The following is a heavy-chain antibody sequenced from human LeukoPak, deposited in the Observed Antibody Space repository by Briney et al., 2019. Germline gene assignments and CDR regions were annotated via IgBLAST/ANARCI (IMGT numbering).Heavy chain of an antibody. CDR1: GYTFSSYG. CDR3: AREGVVAAFDI. J-gene: IGHJ3*02. CDR2: ISAYNGDT. Sequence: GASVKVSCKASGYTFSSYGISWVRQAPGQGLEWMGWISAYNGDTHYAQKFQGRVTMTTDTSTSTAYMELRSLRSEDTAVYYCAREGVVAAFDIWGQGTMVTVSS. V-gene: IGHV1-18*01. D-gene: IGHD2-2*01.